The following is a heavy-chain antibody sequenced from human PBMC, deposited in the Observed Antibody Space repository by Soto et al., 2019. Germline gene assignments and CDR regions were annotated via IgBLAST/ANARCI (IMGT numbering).Heavy chain of an antibody. Sequence: GGSLRLSCAVSGFTFSSYAMNWVGREPGKGLEWVSAISASGDSTYYADSVKGRFTISRDNSKNTLYLQMNSLRAEDTAVYYCAKGLLGVWFGELLQPSFDYWGQGTLVTVSS. CDR1: GFTFSSYA. V-gene: IGHV3-23*01. CDR2: ISASGDST. D-gene: IGHD3-10*01. CDR3: AKGLLGVWFGELLQPSFDY. J-gene: IGHJ4*02.